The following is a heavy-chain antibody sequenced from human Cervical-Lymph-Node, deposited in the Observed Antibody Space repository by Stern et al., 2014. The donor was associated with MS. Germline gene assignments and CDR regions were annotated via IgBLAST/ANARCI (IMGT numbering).Heavy chain of an antibody. CDR3: ARPRGGYSYP. D-gene: IGHD5-18*01. V-gene: IGHV4-34*01. CDR2: INHSGST. CDR1: GGSFSGYY. Sequence: QVQLQQWGAGLLKPSETLSLTCAVYGGSFSGYYWSWIRQPPGKGLEWIGEINHSGSTNYNPSLKSRVTISIDTSKNQFSLKLSSVTAADTAVYYCARPRGGYSYPWGQGTLVSVSS. J-gene: IGHJ5*02.